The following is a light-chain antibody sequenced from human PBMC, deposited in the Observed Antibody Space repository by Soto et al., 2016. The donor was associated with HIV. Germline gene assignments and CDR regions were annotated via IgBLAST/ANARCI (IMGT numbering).Light chain of an antibody. CDR3: QAWDSSAVV. V-gene: IGLV3-1*01. Sequence: SYELTQPPSVSVSPGQTASITCSGDNLGDKYACWYQQKAGQSPILVIYQDSKRPSGIPERFSGSSSGSTATLTISGTQAMDEADYYCQAWDSSAVVFGGGTKLTVL. CDR2: QDS. J-gene: IGLJ2*01. CDR1: NLGDKY.